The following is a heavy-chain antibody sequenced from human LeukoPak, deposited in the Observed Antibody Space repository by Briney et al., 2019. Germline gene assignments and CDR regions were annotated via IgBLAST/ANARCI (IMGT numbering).Heavy chain of an antibody. Sequence: ASVKVSCKASGDTFNSYGLSWVRQAPGQGLEWMGGIIPIFGTTNYAQKFQGRVTITADKSTSTAYMELSSLRSEDTAVYYCARLSGYALFGYWGQGTLVTVSS. J-gene: IGHJ4*02. CDR1: GDTFNSYG. CDR2: IIPIFGTT. V-gene: IGHV1-69*06. CDR3: ARLSGYALFGY. D-gene: IGHD5-12*01.